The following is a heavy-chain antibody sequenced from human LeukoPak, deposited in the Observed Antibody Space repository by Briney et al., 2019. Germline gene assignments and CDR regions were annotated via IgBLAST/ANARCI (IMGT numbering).Heavy chain of an antibody. Sequence: GSSVKVSCKASGGTFSSYAISWVRQAPGQGLEWMGRIIPILGIANYAQKFQGRVTITAGKSTSTAYMELSSLRSEDTAVYYCARWDCSSTSCYGGHFDYWGQGTLVTVSS. V-gene: IGHV1-69*04. CDR2: IIPILGIA. CDR3: ARWDCSSTSCYGGHFDY. D-gene: IGHD2-2*01. CDR1: GGTFSSYA. J-gene: IGHJ4*02.